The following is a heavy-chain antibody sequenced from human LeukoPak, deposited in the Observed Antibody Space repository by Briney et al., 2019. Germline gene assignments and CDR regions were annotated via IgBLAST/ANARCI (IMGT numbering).Heavy chain of an antibody. D-gene: IGHD3-22*01. CDR1: GFTVSSNY. CDR2: IYSGGST. CDR3: ARAHTFYYDSSGYYFGYYFDY. Sequence: PGGSLRLSCAASGFTVSSNYMSWVRQAPGKGLEWVSVIYSGGSTYYADSVKGRFTISRDNSKNTLYLQMNRLRAEDTAVYYCARAHTFYYDSSGYYFGYYFDYWGQGTLVTVSS. V-gene: IGHV3-66*01. J-gene: IGHJ4*02.